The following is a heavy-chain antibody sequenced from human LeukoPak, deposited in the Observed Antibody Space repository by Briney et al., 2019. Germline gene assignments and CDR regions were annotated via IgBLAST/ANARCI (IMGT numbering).Heavy chain of an antibody. CDR1: GGSISSYY. Sequence: SETLSLTCTVSGGSISSYYWSWIRQPAGKGLEWIGRIYTSGSTNYNPSLKSRVTISVDTSKNQFSLKLSSVTAADTAVYYCARDIVATIKKNYYYYYMDVWGKGTTVTVSS. D-gene: IGHD5-12*01. CDR2: IYTSGST. V-gene: IGHV4-4*07. J-gene: IGHJ6*03. CDR3: ARDIVATIKKNYYYYYMDV.